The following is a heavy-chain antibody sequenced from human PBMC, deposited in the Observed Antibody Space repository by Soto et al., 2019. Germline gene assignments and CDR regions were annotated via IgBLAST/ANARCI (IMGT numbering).Heavy chain of an antibody. CDR1: GYTFTSYA. CDR2: INAGSGNT. V-gene: IGHV1-3*01. Sequence: ASVKVSCKASGYTFTSYAMHWVRQAPGQRLEWMGWINAGSGNTKYSQKFQGRVTITRNTSISTAYMELSSLRSEDTAVYYCARRGAAAGSYYYYYYMDVWGKGTTVTVSS. J-gene: IGHJ6*03. D-gene: IGHD6-13*01. CDR3: ARRGAAAGSYYYYYYMDV.